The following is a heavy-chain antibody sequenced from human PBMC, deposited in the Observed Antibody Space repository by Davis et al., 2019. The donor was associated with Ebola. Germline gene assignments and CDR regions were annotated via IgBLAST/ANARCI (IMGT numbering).Heavy chain of an antibody. V-gene: IGHV4-31*02. D-gene: IGHD3-10*01. CDR3: AREVSMVRGVIATPLFDY. Sequence: PCTVSGGSISSGGYYWSWIRQHPGKGLEWIGHIYYDESTYYNPSLKSRIAISVDTSKNQISLSLSSATAADTAIYYCAREVSMVRGVIATPLFDYWGQGTLVTVSS. J-gene: IGHJ4*02. CDR2: IYYDEST. CDR1: GGSISSGGYY.